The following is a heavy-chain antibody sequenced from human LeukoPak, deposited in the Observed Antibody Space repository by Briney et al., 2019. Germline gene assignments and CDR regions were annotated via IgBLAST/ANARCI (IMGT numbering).Heavy chain of an antibody. CDR3: ARASTSWYTGDRYYFDY. V-gene: IGHV1-8*01. Sequence: ASVKVSCKASPYTFTRYDINWVGQATGQGLEWMGWMNLNSGNRGYAQKFQGRVTMTSNTSISTAYMELSSLRSEDTAVYYCARASTSWYTGDRYYFDYWGQGTLVTVSS. D-gene: IGHD6-13*01. CDR1: PYTFTRYD. CDR2: MNLNSGNR. J-gene: IGHJ4*02.